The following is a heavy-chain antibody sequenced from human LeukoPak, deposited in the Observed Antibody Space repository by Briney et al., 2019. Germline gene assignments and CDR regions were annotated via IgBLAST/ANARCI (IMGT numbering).Heavy chain of an antibody. J-gene: IGHJ4*02. Sequence: PGGSLRLSCAASGFTVSSSYMSWVRQAPGKGLEWVSVLYSDGSTYYADSVKGRFTISRDNSKNTLYLQMNSLRAEDTAVYYCARVFPPNYYDSSGYLFDYWGRGTLVTASS. V-gene: IGHV3-53*01. CDR2: LYSDGST. CDR3: ARVFPPNYYDSSGYLFDY. D-gene: IGHD3-22*01. CDR1: GFTVSSSY.